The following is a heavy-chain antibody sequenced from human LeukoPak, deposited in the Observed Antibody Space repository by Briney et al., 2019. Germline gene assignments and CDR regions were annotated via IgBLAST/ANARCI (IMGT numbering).Heavy chain of an antibody. D-gene: IGHD6-13*01. Sequence: ASVKVSCKTSGFTFSHYGFSWVRQAPGQGLEWMGWISPYTGDTKFVQKVRGRVTMTTDTSTSTAYMELRSLRSDDTAVYYCARGHRGYSSSWWVWFDPWGQGTLVTVSS. J-gene: IGHJ5*02. CDR1: GFTFSHYG. CDR2: ISPYTGDT. V-gene: IGHV1-18*01. CDR3: ARGHRGYSSSWWVWFDP.